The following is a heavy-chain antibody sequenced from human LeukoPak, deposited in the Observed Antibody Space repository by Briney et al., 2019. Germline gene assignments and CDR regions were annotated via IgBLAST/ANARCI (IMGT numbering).Heavy chain of an antibody. D-gene: IGHD2-2*01. V-gene: IGHV1-2*02. CDR1: GYTFTGYY. CDR3: ARVVGSTRLYYMDV. J-gene: IGHJ6*03. CDR2: INPNSGGT. Sequence: ASVKVSCKASGYTFTGYYMHWVRQAPGQGLEWMGWINPNSGGTNYAQKFQGRVTMTRDTSISTAYMELSRLRSDDTAVYYCARVVGSTRLYYMDVRGKGTTVTVSS.